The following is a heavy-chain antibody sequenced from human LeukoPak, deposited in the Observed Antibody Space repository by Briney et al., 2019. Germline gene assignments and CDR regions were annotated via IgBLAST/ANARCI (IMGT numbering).Heavy chain of an antibody. CDR1: GGSVSSSSYS. CDR3: ARHIGYYDTTGNFRDY. V-gene: IGHV4-39*01. J-gene: IGHJ4*02. D-gene: IGHD3-22*01. Sequence: PSETLSLTCTVSGGSVSSSSYSWGWIRQPPGKGLEWIGSIDYTGSTYYNPSLKSRVTISVDTSKNQFSLKLSSVTAADTAVYYCARHIGYYDTTGNFRDYWGQGTLVTVSS. CDR2: IDYTGST.